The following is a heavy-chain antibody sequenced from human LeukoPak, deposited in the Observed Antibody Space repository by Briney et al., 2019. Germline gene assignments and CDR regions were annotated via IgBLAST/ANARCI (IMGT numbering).Heavy chain of an antibody. CDR2: ISYGGSNK. V-gene: IGHV3-30-3*01. CDR3: ARVPGIYCSSTSCYKLQLDY. Sequence: GGSLRLSCAASGFTFSSYAMHWVRQAPGKGLEWVAVISYGGSNKYYADSVKGRFTISRDNSENTLYLQMNSLRAEDTAVYYCARVPGIYCSSTSCYKLQLDYWGQGTLVTVSS. CDR1: GFTFSSYA. D-gene: IGHD2-2*02. J-gene: IGHJ4*02.